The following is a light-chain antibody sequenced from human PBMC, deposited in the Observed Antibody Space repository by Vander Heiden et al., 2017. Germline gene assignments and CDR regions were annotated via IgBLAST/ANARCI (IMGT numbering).Light chain of an antibody. CDR3: CAHAGRDTYV. Sequence: QSALTQPASVSGSPGQSLPIPATGTSTNVWMHNLVSWYQQHPGKASKLILYDVNKRPSGVSKRFSGSKSGNTASLTISGLQAEDEADYYCCAHAGRDTYVIGSGTKVTVL. J-gene: IGLJ1*01. V-gene: IGLV2-23*02. CDR1: STNVWMHNL. CDR2: DVN.